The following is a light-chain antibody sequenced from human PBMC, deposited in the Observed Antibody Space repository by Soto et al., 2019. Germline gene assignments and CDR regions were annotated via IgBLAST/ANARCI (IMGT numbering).Light chain of an antibody. V-gene: IGKV3-20*01. CDR1: QSVSRSY. J-gene: IGKJ1*01. CDR2: GAS. Sequence: EIELTQSPGTLSLSPGERATLSCRASQSVSRSYLAWYQQKPGQAPRLLIYGASSRATGIPDRFSDSGSGTYFTLTISTLEPEDFAVYYCQQYGSLSTLGQGKRWISN. CDR3: QQYGSLST.